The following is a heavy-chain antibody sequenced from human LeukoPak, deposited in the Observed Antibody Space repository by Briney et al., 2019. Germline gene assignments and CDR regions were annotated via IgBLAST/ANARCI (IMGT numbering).Heavy chain of an antibody. CDR1: GGSIGSYY. CDR2: IYYSGST. Sequence: SETLSLTCTVSGGSIGSYYWSWIRQPPGKGLEWIGYIYYSGSTNYNPSLKSRVTISVDTSKNQFSLKLSSVTAADTAVYYCARDLGGYCSSTSCYGLDYWGQGTLVTVSS. CDR3: ARDLGGYCSSTSCYGLDY. J-gene: IGHJ4*02. D-gene: IGHD2-2*01. V-gene: IGHV4-59*01.